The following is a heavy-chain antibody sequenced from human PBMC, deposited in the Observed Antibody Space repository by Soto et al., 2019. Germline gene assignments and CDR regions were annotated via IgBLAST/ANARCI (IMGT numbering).Heavy chain of an antibody. J-gene: IGHJ4*02. D-gene: IGHD6-19*01. CDR1: GFTFDDYA. Sequence: GGSLRLSCAASGFTFDDYAMHWVRQAPGKGLEWVSGISWNSGSIGYADSVKGRFTISRDNAKNSLYLQMNSLRAEDTALYYCAKDSRDSGSPSPSFDYWGQGTLVTVSS. CDR3: AKDSRDSGSPSPSFDY. V-gene: IGHV3-9*01. CDR2: ISWNSGSI.